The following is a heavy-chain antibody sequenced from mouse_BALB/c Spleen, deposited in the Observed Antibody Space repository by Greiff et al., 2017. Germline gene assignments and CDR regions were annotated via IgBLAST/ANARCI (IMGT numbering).Heavy chain of an antibody. CDR2: ISSGGSYT. D-gene: IGHD2-1*01. Sequence: EVKLMESGGGLVKPGGSLKLSCAASGFTFSSYAMSWVRQTPEKRLEWVATISSGGSYTYYPDSVKGRFTISRDNAKNTLYLQMSSLRSEDTAMYYCARRDGNYAMDYWGQGTSVTVSS. V-gene: IGHV5-9-3*01. CDR1: GFTFSSYA. J-gene: IGHJ4*01. CDR3: ARRDGNYAMDY.